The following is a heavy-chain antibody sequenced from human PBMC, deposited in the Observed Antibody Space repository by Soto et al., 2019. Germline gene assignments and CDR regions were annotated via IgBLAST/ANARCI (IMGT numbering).Heavy chain of an antibody. J-gene: IGHJ4*02. CDR1: GFTFSSYA. CDR2: ISGSGGST. V-gene: IGHV3-23*01. Sequence: GGSLRLSCTASGFTFSSYAMSWVRQAPGKGLEWVSAISGSGGSTYYADSVKGRFTISRDNSKNTLYLQMNSLRAEDTAVYYCXNTIYSGYDHSRSPSDYWGQGTLVTVSS. CDR3: XNTIYSGYDHSRSPSDY. D-gene: IGHD5-12*01.